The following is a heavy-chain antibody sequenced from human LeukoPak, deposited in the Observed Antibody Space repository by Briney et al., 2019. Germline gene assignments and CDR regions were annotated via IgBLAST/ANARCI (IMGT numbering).Heavy chain of an antibody. CDR2: IIPIFGTA. V-gene: IGHV1-69*05. D-gene: IGHD3-3*02. Sequence: SVKVSCKASGGTFSSYAISWVRQAPGQGLEWMGGIIPIFGTANYAQKFQGRVTITTDESTSTAYMELSSLRSEDTAVYYCARATPIHFWSGYYETWGQGTLVTVSS. CDR3: ARATPIHFWSGYYET. CDR1: GGTFSSYA. J-gene: IGHJ5*02.